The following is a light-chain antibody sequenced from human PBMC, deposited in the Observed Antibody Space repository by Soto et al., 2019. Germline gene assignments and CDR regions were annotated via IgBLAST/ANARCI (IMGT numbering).Light chain of an antibody. J-gene: IGKJ4*01. CDR3: QQYSNYPLT. CDR2: KSS. Sequence: DIQMTQSPSTLSASVGDRVTITCRASQSISYWLAWYQQKPGKAPNLLIYKSSILESGVPSRFSGSGSGTEFTLAINSLQPDDFATYYCQQYSNYPLTFGGGTKEEI. CDR1: QSISYW. V-gene: IGKV1-5*03.